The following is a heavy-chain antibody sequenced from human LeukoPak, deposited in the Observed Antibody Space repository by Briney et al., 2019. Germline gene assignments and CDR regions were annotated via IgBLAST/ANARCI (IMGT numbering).Heavy chain of an antibody. CDR3: ARMSMVRGVITRNWFDP. CDR2: IKHSGST. CDR1: GGSFSGYY. V-gene: IGHV4-34*01. D-gene: IGHD3-10*01. Sequence: SETLSLTCAVYGGSFSGYYWSWIRQPPGKGLEWIGEIKHSGSTNYDPSLKSRVTTSVDTSKNQFSLKLSSVTAADTAVYYCARMSMVRGVITRNWFDPWGQGTLVTVSS. J-gene: IGHJ5*02.